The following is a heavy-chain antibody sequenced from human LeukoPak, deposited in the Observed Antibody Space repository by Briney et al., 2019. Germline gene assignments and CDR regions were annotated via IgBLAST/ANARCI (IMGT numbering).Heavy chain of an antibody. D-gene: IGHD3-9*01. Sequence: SETLSLTCTVSGGPTDHNYWGWIRRAPGKGLEWIGSIYYSGSTYYNPSLKSRVTMLIDTSKNQFSLNLNSVTAADTAVYFCARASGRYFDWLQGPFDYWGQGSLVTVSS. CDR3: ARASGRYFDWLQGPFDY. J-gene: IGHJ4*02. CDR2: IYYSGST. CDR1: GGPTDHNY. V-gene: IGHV4-39*07.